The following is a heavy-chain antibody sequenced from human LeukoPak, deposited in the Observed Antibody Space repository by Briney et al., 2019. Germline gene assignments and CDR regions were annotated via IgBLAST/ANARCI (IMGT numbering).Heavy chain of an antibody. CDR2: ISWDGGST. D-gene: IGHD2-2*01. CDR3: AKASVPYCSGTSCYGSHFDY. V-gene: IGHV3-43D*04. CDR1: GFTFDDYA. J-gene: IGHJ4*02. Sequence: GGSLRLSCAASGFTFDDYAMHWVRQAPGKGLEWVSLISWDGGSTYYADSAKGRFTISRDNSKNPLYLQMNSLRAEDTALYYCAKASVPYCSGTSCYGSHFDYWGQGTLVTVSS.